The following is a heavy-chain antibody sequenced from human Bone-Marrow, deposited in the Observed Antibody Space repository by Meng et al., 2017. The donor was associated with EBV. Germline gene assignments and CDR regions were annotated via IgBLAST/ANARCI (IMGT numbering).Heavy chain of an antibody. J-gene: IGHJ4*02. V-gene: IGHV4-30-4*01. CDR3: ASGSTAAGTDY. D-gene: IGHD6-13*01. Sequence: HVQRQASGPGLVKPSQTLSLTCAVSGGSISSGGYYWSWIRQPPGKGLEWIGYIYYSGSTYYNPSLKSRVTISVDTSKNQFSLKLSSVTAADTAVYYCASGSTAAGTDYWGQGTLVTVSS. CDR2: IYYSGST. CDR1: GGSISSGGYY.